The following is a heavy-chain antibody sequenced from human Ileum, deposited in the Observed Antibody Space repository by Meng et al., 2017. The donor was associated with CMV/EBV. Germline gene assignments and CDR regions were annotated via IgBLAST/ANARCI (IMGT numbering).Heavy chain of an antibody. J-gene: IGHJ4*02. CDR2: IYDCGST. D-gene: IGHD6-19*01. CDR3: AIEGGGWYFDS. Sequence: DPALLQPSTLPAFTRSFTSDSYSTGDYHQCSSRQPPGKAPECFAYIYDCGSTLYNPSLKRPVTISLDKSQMQCSLRLRSVTAADTAVYFCAIEGGGWYFDSWGQGTLVTVSS. V-gene: IGHV4-30-4*08. CDR1: SDSYSTGDYH.